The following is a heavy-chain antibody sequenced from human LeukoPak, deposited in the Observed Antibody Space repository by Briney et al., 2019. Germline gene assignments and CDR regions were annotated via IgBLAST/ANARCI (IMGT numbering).Heavy chain of an antibody. CDR2: IWYDGSNK. Sequence: GGSLRLSCAASGFTFSSYGMHWVRQAPGKGLEWVAVIWYDGSNKYYADSVKGRFTISRDNSKNTLYLQMNSLRAEDTAVYYCARDRAITIFLQYPLFGFDPWGQGTLVTVSS. CDR3: ARDRAITIFLQYPLFGFDP. V-gene: IGHV3-33*01. CDR1: GFTFSSYG. D-gene: IGHD3-9*01. J-gene: IGHJ5*02.